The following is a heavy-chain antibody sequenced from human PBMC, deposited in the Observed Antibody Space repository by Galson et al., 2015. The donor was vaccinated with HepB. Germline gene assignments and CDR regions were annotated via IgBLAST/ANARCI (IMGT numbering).Heavy chain of an antibody. CDR1: GVTFRIYS. D-gene: IGHD6-13*01. Sequence: FLGVDGAAPGVTFRIYSMNWAAEAQGEGLGCVWCSSGSGSPIYYADSVKGRFTISRDNAKNSLYLQMNSLRAEDTAVYYCAKAAIAAAAHYFDYWGQGTLVTVSS. V-gene: IGHV3-48*01. CDR3: AKAAIAAAAHYFDY. CDR2: SSGSGSPI. J-gene: IGHJ4*02.